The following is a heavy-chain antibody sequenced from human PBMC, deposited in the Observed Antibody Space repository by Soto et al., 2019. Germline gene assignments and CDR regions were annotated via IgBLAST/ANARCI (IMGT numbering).Heavy chain of an antibody. Sequence: VKVSCKASAGTFSSYAISWLRQAHGKGLEWMGGIIPIFGTANYAQKFQGRVAITADESTRTAYMELSSLRSEDTAVYYCARSRYYYDSSGYYYNWFDPWGQGTLVTVSS. V-gene: IGHV1-69*13. J-gene: IGHJ5*02. CDR3: ARSRYYYDSSGYYYNWFDP. D-gene: IGHD3-22*01. CDR2: IIPIFGTA. CDR1: AGTFSSYA.